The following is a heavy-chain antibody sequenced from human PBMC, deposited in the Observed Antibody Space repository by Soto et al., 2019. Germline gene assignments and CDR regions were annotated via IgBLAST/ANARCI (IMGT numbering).Heavy chain of an antibody. Sequence: QVQLVQSGAEVKKPGSSVKVSCKASGGTFSSYAISWVRQAPGQGLEWMGGIIPIFGTANYAQKFQCRVTITADESTSTAYMELSRLRSEDTAVYYCARDSVEQLVTNYYYYGMDVWGQGTTVTVSS. CDR3: ARDSVEQLVTNYYYYGMDV. CDR1: GGTFSSYA. J-gene: IGHJ6*02. D-gene: IGHD6-6*01. V-gene: IGHV1-69*01. CDR2: IIPIFGTA.